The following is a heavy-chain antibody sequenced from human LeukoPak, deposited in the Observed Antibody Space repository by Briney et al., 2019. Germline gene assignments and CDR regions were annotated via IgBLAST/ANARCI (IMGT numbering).Heavy chain of an antibody. CDR1: GFTFSSYA. D-gene: IGHD7-27*01. J-gene: IGHJ3*02. V-gene: IGHV3-66*01. CDR2: IYSGGST. CDR3: AREQALGAFDI. Sequence: GGSLRLSCAASGFTFSSYAMHWVRQAPGKGLEWVSVIYSGGSTYYADSVKGRFTISRDNSKNTLYLQMNSLRAEDTAVYYCAREQALGAFDIWGQGTMVTVSS.